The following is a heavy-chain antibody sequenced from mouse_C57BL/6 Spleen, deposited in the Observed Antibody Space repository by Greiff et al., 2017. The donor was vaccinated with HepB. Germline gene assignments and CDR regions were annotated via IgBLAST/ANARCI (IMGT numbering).Heavy chain of an antibody. J-gene: IGHJ4*01. D-gene: IGHD3-2*02. CDR2: INPGSGGT. Sequence: VQLQQSGAELVRPGTSVKVSCKASGYAFTNYLIEWVKQRPGQGLEWIGVINPGSGGTNYNEKFKGKATLTADKSSSTAYMQLSSLTSEDSAVYFCARGYSSGKDAMDYWGQGTSVTVSS. CDR3: ARGYSSGKDAMDY. V-gene: IGHV1-54*01. CDR1: GYAFTNYL.